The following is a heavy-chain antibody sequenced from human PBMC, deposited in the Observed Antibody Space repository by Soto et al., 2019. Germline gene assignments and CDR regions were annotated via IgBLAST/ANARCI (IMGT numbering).Heavy chain of an antibody. CDR1: GGSISSYY. D-gene: IGHD5-18*01. CDR3: ARTLYSYGPRFDY. CDR2: IYYSGST. V-gene: IGHV4-59*01. J-gene: IGHJ4*02. Sequence: QVQLQESGPGLVKPSETLSLTCTVSGGSISSYYWSWIRQPPGKGLEWIGYIYYSGSTNYNPSLKSRGTKSVDTSKNQFSLKLSSVTAADTAVYYCARTLYSYGPRFDYWGQGTLVTVSS.